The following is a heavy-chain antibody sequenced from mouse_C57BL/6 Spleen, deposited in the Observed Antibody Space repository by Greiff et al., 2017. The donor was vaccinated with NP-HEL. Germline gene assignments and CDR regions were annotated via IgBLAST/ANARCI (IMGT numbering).Heavy chain of an antibody. CDR2: ISSGGSYT. Sequence: EVKLVESGGDLVKPGGSLKLSCAASGFTFSSYGMSWVRQTPDKRLEWVATISSGGSYTYYTDSVKGGFTISRDNAKNTLYLQMSSLKSEDTAMYYCARRRDDPRYFDVRGTGTTVTGSA. CDR3: ARRRDDPRYFDV. D-gene: IGHD2-3*01. J-gene: IGHJ1*03. CDR1: GFTFSSYG. V-gene: IGHV5-6*02.